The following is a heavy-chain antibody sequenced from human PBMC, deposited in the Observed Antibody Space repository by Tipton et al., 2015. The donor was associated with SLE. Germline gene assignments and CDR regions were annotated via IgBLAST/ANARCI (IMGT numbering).Heavy chain of an antibody. D-gene: IGHD3-10*01. CDR3: ARGAKERITLVRVRPYYFDY. CDR2: IYYSGST. J-gene: IGHJ4*01. V-gene: IGHV4-39*01. Sequence: TLSLTCTVSGGSISSSSYYWGCIRQPPGKVLEWIGSIYYSGSTYYNPSLKSRVTISVDTSKNQFSLKLSSVTAADTAVYYCARGAKERITLVRVRPYYFDYWGQGSLVTVSS. CDR1: GGSISSSSYY.